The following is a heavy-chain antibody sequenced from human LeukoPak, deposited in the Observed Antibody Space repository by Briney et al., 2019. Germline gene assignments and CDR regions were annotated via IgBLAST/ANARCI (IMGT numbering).Heavy chain of an antibody. D-gene: IGHD6-6*01. J-gene: IGHJ4*02. CDR3: PRVGPRIATRQALDY. CDR1: GFTFSNSW. Sequence: PGGSLRLSCAASGFTFSNSWMTWVRQAPGKGLEWVANIKQDGSEKYYVDSVKGRFTISRDNAKNSLYLQMNSLRAEDTAVYYCPRVGPRIATRQALDYWGQGTLLTVSS. V-gene: IGHV3-7*01. CDR2: IKQDGSEK.